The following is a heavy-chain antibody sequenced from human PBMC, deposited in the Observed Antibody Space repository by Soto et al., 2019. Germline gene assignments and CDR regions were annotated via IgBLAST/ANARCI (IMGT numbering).Heavy chain of an antibody. CDR1: GYSLTELS. D-gene: IGHD3-22*01. V-gene: IGHV1-24*01. J-gene: IGHJ5*02. CDR2: FDPEDGET. Sequence: ASVKVSCKVSGYSLTELSMHWVRQAPGKGLEWMGGFDPEDGETIYAQKFQGRVTMTEDTSTDTAYMELSSLRSEDTAVYYCATAVTMIVVVPWFDPWGQGTLVTVSS. CDR3: ATAVTMIVVVPWFDP.